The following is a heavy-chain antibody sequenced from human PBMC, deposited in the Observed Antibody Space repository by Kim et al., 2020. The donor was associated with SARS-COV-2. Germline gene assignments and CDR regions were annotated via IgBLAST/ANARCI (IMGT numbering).Heavy chain of an antibody. CDR2: ISYDGSNK. Sequence: GGSLRLSCAASGFTFSSYGMHWVRQAPGKGLEWVAVISYDGSNKYYADSVKGRFTISRDNSKNTLYLQMNSLRAEDTAVYYCANSGAYGSGSYFPHQHA. CDR3: ANSGAYGSGSYFPHQHA. D-gene: IGHD3-10*01. J-gene: IGHJ3*01. V-gene: IGHV3-30*18. CDR1: GFTFSSYG.